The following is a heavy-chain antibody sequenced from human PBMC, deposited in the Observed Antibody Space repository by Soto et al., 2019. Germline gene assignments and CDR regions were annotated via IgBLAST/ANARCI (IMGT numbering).Heavy chain of an antibody. D-gene: IGHD1-26*01. CDR1: GGTFSSYA. CDR2: IIPIFGTA. CDR3: ARAMVGASNAQFDY. J-gene: IGHJ4*02. V-gene: IGHV1-69*01. Sequence: QVQLVQSGAEVKKPGSSVKVSCKASGGTFSSYAISWVRQAPGQGLEWMGGIIPIFGTANYAQKFQGRVTITADESTSTAYRELSSLRSEDTAVYYCARAMVGASNAQFDYWGQGTLVTVSS.